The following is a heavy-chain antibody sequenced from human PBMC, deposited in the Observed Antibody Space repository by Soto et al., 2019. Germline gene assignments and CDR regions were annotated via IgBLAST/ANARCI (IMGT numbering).Heavy chain of an antibody. CDR1: GFTVSSNY. Sequence: EVQLVESGGGLVQPGGSLRLSCAASGFTVSSNYMSWVRQAPGKGLEWVSVIYSGGSTYYADSVKGRFTISRDNSKSTRYLQMNSLRAEDLAVYYCARGGDIVVVVAATGGAFDIWGQGTMVTVSS. V-gene: IGHV3-66*01. D-gene: IGHD2-15*01. CDR2: IYSGGST. J-gene: IGHJ3*02. CDR3: ARGGDIVVVVAATGGAFDI.